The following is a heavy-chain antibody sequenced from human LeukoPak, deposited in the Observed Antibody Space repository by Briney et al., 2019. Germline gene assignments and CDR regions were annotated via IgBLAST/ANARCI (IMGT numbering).Heavy chain of an antibody. CDR3: ASSTSCYAGSCDFDY. D-gene: IGHD2-2*01. CDR1: GGSISSYY. Sequence: SETLSLTCTVSGGSISSYYWSRIRQPPGKGLEWIGYIYYSGSTNYNPSLKSRVTISVDTSKNQFSLKLSSVTAADTAVYYCASSTSCYAGSCDFDYWGQGTLVTVSS. V-gene: IGHV4-59*01. J-gene: IGHJ4*02. CDR2: IYYSGST.